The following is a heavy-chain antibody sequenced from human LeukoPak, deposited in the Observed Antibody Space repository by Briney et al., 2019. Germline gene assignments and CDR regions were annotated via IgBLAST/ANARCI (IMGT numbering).Heavy chain of an antibody. CDR2: ISSSGTI. Sequence: GGSLRLSCAASGFTFSNYEMNWVRQAPGKGLEWLSYISSSGTIYYADSVKGRFTISRDNAKNSLYLQVNSLRAEDTAVYYCVGGGRGGDWGQGTLVTVSS. V-gene: IGHV3-48*03. CDR3: VGGGRGGD. D-gene: IGHD3-10*01. CDR1: GFTFSNYE. J-gene: IGHJ4*02.